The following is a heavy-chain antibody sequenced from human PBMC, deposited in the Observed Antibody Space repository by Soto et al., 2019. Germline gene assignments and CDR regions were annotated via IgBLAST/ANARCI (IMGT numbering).Heavy chain of an antibody. Sequence: GGSLRLSCAASGFTFSSYWMSWVRQAPGKGLEWVANIKQDGSEKYYVDSVKGRFTISRDNAKNSLYLQMNSLRAEDTAVYYCAREWLITTWYYGMDVWGQGTTVTVSS. CDR3: AREWLITTWYYGMDV. CDR1: GFTFSSYW. D-gene: IGHD3-22*01. CDR2: IKQDGSEK. J-gene: IGHJ6*02. V-gene: IGHV3-7*01.